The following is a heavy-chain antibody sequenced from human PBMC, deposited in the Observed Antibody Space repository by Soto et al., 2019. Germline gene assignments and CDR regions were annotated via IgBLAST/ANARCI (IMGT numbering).Heavy chain of an antibody. CDR3: ARSTFWYYHETGGYYGFEN. CDR1: GGSTTSSGYY. D-gene: IGHD3-22*01. J-gene: IGHJ4*02. V-gene: IGHV4-39*01. Sequence: SETLSLTCTVSGGSTTSSGYYCGWIRQPPGKGLEWIGSISFKGTTYYNPSLKSRVTISVDTSKNQFSLKLSSVTAADTAVFYCARSTFWYYHETGGYYGFENWGQGTQVTVSS. CDR2: ISFKGTT.